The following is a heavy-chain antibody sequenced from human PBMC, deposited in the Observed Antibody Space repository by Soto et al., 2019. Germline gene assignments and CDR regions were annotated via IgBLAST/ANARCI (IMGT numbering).Heavy chain of an antibody. CDR2: ISSSSSTI. V-gene: IGHV3-48*02. J-gene: IGHJ6*02. CDR3: ARDEEGFGELDYYYYGMDV. D-gene: IGHD3-10*01. Sequence: LEWVSYISSSSSTIYYADSVKGRFTISRDNAKNSLYLQMNSLRDEDTAVYYCARDEEGFGELDYYYYGMDVWGQGTTVTVSS.